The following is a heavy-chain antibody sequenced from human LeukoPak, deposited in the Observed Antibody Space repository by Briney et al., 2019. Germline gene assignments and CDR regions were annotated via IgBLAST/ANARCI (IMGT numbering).Heavy chain of an antibody. J-gene: IGHJ4*02. Sequence: SETLSLTCSVSGGSISSYYWSWIRQPPGKGLEWIGYIYYSGSTNYNPSLKSRVTISVDTSKNQFSLKLSSVTAADTAVYYCARHAPMTTYDYWGRGTLVTVSS. D-gene: IGHD4-11*01. CDR2: IYYSGST. CDR3: ARHAPMTTYDY. V-gene: IGHV4-59*08. CDR1: GGSISSYY.